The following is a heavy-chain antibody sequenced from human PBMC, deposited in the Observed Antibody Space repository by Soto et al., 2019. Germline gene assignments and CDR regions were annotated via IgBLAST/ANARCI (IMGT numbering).Heavy chain of an antibody. D-gene: IGHD6-19*01. J-gene: IGHJ4*02. V-gene: IGHV3-74*01. CDR2: ISGDGTSV. CDR3: ARDPGDSTGWFYFDS. Sequence: EVQLVESGGGLVQPGGSLRLSCAASGFTFSNHWMHWVRQVLGKGLVWVSRISGDGTSVSYADSVKGRFTISRDNAKNTLSLQMNSLGAEDTAVYYCARDPGDSTGWFYFDSWGQGTLVIVSS. CDR1: GFTFSNHW.